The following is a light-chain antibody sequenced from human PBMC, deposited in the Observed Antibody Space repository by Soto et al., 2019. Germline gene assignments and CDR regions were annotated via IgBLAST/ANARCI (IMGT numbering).Light chain of an antibody. CDR1: QSVSSSY. J-gene: IGKJ4*01. Sequence: EIFLTQSPFTVSLSPVGIATLSCRASQSVSSSYLAWYQQKPGQAPRLLIYGASSRATGVPTRISGSGSGTEFTLTISSLQSEDFAVYYCQQYNSWPLTFGGGTKVDNK. CDR2: GAS. CDR3: QQYNSWPLT. V-gene: IGKV3-20*01.